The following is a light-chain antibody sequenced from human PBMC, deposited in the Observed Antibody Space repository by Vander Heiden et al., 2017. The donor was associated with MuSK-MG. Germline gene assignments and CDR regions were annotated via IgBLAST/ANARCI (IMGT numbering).Light chain of an antibody. CDR1: SRDIGFYDF. J-gene: IGLJ1*01. CDR2: DVI. Sequence: QSALTQPASVSASPGQSIAISCTGTSRDIGFYDFVSWYQQHPGKAPRLIIYDVINRPAGVSSRFSASKSGDTASLTISGLQAEDEADYFCPSYTGSNSVFGSATKVTGL. CDR3: PSYTGSNSV. V-gene: IGLV2-14*03.